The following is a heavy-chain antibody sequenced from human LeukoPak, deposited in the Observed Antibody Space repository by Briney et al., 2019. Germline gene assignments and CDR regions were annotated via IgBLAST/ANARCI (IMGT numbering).Heavy chain of an antibody. J-gene: IGHJ4*02. CDR3: ASSAKPAIHYFDY. Sequence: PGGSLRLSCAASGFTFSSYAMHWVRQAPGKGLEWVAVISYDGSNKYYADSVKGRFTISRDNSENTLYLQMNSLRAEDTAVYYCASSAKPAIHYFDYWGQGTLVTVSS. CDR1: GFTFSSYA. D-gene: IGHD3-10*01. CDR2: ISYDGSNK. V-gene: IGHV3-30*04.